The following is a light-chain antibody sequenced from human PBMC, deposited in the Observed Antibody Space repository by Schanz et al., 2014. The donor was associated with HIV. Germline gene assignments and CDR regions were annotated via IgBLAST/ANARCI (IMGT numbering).Light chain of an antibody. CDR1: SSDVGGYKY. CDR2: EVS. Sequence: QSALTQPPSASGSPGQSVTISCTGTSSDVGGYKYVSWYQQHPGKAPKLMIYEVSKRPSGVPDRFSGSKSGNTASLTISGLQPEDEADYYCSSYAGSNNFWVFGGGTKLTVL. CDR3: SSYAGSNNFWV. V-gene: IGLV2-8*01. J-gene: IGLJ3*02.